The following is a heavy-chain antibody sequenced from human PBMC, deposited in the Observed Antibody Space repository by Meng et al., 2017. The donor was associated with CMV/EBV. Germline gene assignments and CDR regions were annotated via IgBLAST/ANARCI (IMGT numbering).Heavy chain of an antibody. Sequence: SETLSLTCAVYGGSFSGYYWSWIRQPPGKGLEWIGEINHSGGTNYNPSLKSRVTISVDTSKNQFSLKLSSVTAADTAVYYCARTYCSSTSCRYRNGGWFDPWGQGTLVTVSS. D-gene: IGHD2-2*01. CDR3: ARTYCSSTSCRYRNGGWFDP. CDR1: GGSFSGYY. J-gene: IGHJ5*02. V-gene: IGHV4-34*01. CDR2: INHSGGT.